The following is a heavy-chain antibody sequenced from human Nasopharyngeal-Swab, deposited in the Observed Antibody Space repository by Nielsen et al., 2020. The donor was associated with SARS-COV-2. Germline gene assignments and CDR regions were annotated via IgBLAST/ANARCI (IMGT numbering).Heavy chain of an antibody. Sequence: SETLSLTCTVSGDSIAYSTFYWGWTRQPPGKGLEWIGNIYYNGNTYQNPFLKSRLTISVDKSKNQFSLQLSSVTAADTAVYYCVRSSSWYYFDYWAQGTQVTVSS. V-gene: IGHV4-39*01. CDR3: VRSSSWYYFDY. D-gene: IGHD6-13*01. CDR1: GDSIAYSTFY. J-gene: IGHJ4*02. CDR2: IYYNGNT.